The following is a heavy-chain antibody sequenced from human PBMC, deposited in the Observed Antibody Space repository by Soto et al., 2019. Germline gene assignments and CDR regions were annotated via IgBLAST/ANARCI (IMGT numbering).Heavy chain of an antibody. Sequence: GASVKVSCKVSGYTLTELSMHRVRQAPGKGLEWMGGFDPEDGETIYAQKFQGRVTMTEDTSTDTAYMELSSLRSEDTAVYYCATLGSVVVTARDYWGQGTLVTVSS. V-gene: IGHV1-24*01. CDR1: GYTLTELS. D-gene: IGHD2-21*02. CDR3: ATLGSVVVTARDY. CDR2: FDPEDGET. J-gene: IGHJ4*02.